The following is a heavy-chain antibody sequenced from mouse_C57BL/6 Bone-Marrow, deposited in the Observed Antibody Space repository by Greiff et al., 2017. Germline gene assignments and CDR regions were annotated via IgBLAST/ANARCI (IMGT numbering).Heavy chain of an antibody. J-gene: IGHJ2*01. CDR1: GFTFSDYY. CDR2: INYDGSST. Sequence: EVKLMESEGGLVQPGSSMKLSCTASGFTFSDYYMAWVRQVPEKGLEWVANINYDGSSTYYLDSLKGRFIISRDNAKNILYLQMSSLKSEDTATYYCARLGRGHYWGQGTTLTVSS. V-gene: IGHV5-16*01. CDR3: ARLGRGHY. D-gene: IGHD4-1*01.